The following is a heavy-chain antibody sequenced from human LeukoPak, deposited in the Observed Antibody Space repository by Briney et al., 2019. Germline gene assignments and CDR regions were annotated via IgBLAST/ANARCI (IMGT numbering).Heavy chain of an antibody. D-gene: IGHD5-24*01. CDR3: AKSGYNRFDY. V-gene: IGHV3-23*01. CDR1: GFTFSNYG. J-gene: IGHJ4*02. CDR2: ITGSGGST. Sequence: PGGSLRLSCAASGFTFSNYGLSWVRQAPGKGLEWVSGITGSGGSTHYADSVKGRFTISRDNSKNTLYLQMNSLRADDTAVYYCAKSGYNRFDYWGQGTLVTVSS.